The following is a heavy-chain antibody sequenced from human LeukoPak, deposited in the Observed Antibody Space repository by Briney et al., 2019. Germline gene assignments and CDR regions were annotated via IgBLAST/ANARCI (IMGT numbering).Heavy chain of an antibody. Sequence: PGGSLRLSCAASGFTFSSYGMHWVRQAPGKGLEWVAFIRYDGSNKYYADSVKGRFTISRENSKNTLYLQMNSLRAEDTAVYYCAKDGGRDKTDIPYYYMDVWGKGTTVTVSS. CDR2: IRYDGSNK. CDR3: AKDGGRDKTDIPYYYMDV. J-gene: IGHJ6*03. CDR1: GFTFSSYG. D-gene: IGHD2-15*01. V-gene: IGHV3-30*02.